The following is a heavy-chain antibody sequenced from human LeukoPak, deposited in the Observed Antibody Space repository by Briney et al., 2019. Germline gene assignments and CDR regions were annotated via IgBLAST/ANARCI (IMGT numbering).Heavy chain of an antibody. D-gene: IGHD6-19*01. Sequence: GGSLRLSCAASGFTFSSYEMNWVRQAPGKGLEWVSYISSSGSTIYYADSVKGRFTISRDNSKNTLYLQMNSLRAEDTAVYYCASTSSGWYSAFDIWGQGTMVTVSS. V-gene: IGHV3-48*03. CDR3: ASTSSGWYSAFDI. CDR1: GFTFSSYE. CDR2: ISSSGSTI. J-gene: IGHJ3*02.